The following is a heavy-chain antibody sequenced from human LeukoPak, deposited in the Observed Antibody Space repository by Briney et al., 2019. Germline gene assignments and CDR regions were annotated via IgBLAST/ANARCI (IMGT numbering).Heavy chain of an antibody. V-gene: IGHV3-53*01. CDR2: IYSGGST. D-gene: IGHD2-15*01. J-gene: IGHJ4*02. CDR1: GFTVSSNY. CDR3: ARDRGYCSGGSCFDY. Sequence: PGGSLRLSCAASGFTVSSNYMSWVRQAPGRGLEWVSVIYSGGSTYYADSVKGRFTISRDNSKNTLYLQMNSLRAEDTAVYYCARDRGYCSGGSCFDYWGQGTLVTVSS.